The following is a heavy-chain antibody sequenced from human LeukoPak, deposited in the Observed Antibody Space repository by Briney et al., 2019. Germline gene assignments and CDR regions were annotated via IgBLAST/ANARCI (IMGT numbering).Heavy chain of an antibody. Sequence: TASETLSLTCTVSGGSISSGDYYWSWIRQPPGKGLEWIGRIYTSGSTNYNPSLKSRVTISVDTSKNQFSLKLSSVTAADTAVYYCARDRCSSTSCYLAYYYYGMDVWGQGTTVTVSS. CDR3: ARDRCSSTSCYLAYYYYGMDV. D-gene: IGHD2-2*01. CDR1: GGSISSGDYY. J-gene: IGHJ6*02. CDR2: IYTSGST. V-gene: IGHV4-61*02.